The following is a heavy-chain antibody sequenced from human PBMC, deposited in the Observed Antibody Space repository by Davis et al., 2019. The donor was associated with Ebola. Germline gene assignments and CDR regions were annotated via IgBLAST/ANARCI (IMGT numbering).Heavy chain of an antibody. D-gene: IGHD6-19*01. V-gene: IGHV1-24*01. CDR1: GYTLTELS. Sequence: ASVKVSCKVSGYTLTELSMHWVRQAPGKGLEWMGGFDPEDGETIYAQKFQGRVTMTEDTSTDTAYMELRSLRSDDTTVYYCARVRYSSGWYRGSWFDPWGQGTLVTVSS. CDR3: ARVRYSSGWYRGSWFDP. J-gene: IGHJ5*02. CDR2: FDPEDGET.